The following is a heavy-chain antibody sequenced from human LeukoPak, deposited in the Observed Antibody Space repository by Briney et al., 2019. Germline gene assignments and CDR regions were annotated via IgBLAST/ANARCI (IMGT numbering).Heavy chain of an antibody. V-gene: IGHV3-30*01. D-gene: IGHD2-2*01. CDR1: GFTFSSYA. CDR3: ARSPLKYGSSTSSYSPPCRY. J-gene: IGHJ4*02. Sequence: PGRSLSLTCPASGFTFSSYAVHWVRQAPGKGLEWVAVISYDGSNQDYAASVKGRFTISRDNSKNTLYLQMNSLRAEDTAVHYCARSPLKYGSSTSSYSPPCRYCGQGTLVTVPS. CDR2: ISYDGSNQ.